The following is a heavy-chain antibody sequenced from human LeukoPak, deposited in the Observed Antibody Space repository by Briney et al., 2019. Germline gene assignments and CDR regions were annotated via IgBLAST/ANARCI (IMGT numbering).Heavy chain of an antibody. J-gene: IGHJ4*02. CDR3: ARAGSSSWYSAYLDY. CDR1: GGSFSGYY. D-gene: IGHD6-13*01. V-gene: IGHV4-34*01. Sequence: PSETLSLTCAVYGGSFSGYYWSWIRQPSGKGLEWIGEINHRGSTNYNPSLKSRVTISVDTSKNQFSLKLSSVTAADTAVYYCARAGSSSWYSAYLDYWGQGTLVTVSS. CDR2: INHRGST.